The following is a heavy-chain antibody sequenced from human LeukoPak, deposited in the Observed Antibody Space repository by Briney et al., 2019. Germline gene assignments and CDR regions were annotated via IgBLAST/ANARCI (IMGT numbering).Heavy chain of an antibody. V-gene: IGHV4-34*01. CDR1: GGSFSGYY. D-gene: IGHD6-13*01. CDR2: INHSGST. J-gene: IGHJ4*02. Sequence: PSETLSLTCAVYGGSFSGYYWSWIRQPPGKGLEWIGEINHSGSTNYNPSLKSRVTISVDTSKNQSSLKLSSVTAADTAVYYCARDIAEPGDYWGQGTLVTVSS. CDR3: ARDIAEPGDY.